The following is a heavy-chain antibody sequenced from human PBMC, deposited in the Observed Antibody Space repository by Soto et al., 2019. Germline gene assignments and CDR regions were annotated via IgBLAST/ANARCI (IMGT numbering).Heavy chain of an antibody. J-gene: IGHJ4*03. CDR3: ENARHGSGTYSSFDY. CDR2: IWYDGITK. D-gene: IGHD3-10*01. CDR1: GFTFSSDA. V-gene: IGHV3-33*08. Sequence: QVQLVESGGGVVQPGRSLILSCAASGFTFSSDAMHWVRQAPGNALVWVAVIWYDGITKNYADSVKGRFTISRDNSQNTLYLQLDSLITDDTAVDYCENARHGSGTYSSFDYWGPGILVTVSS.